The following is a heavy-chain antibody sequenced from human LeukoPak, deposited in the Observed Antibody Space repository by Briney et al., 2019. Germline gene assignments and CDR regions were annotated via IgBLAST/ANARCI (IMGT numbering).Heavy chain of an antibody. CDR1: GRSVSSGSYY. CDR3: ARVGYYDILTGYFYYFDY. J-gene: IGHJ4*02. D-gene: IGHD3-9*01. Sequence: SETLSLTCTVSGRSVSSGSYYWSWIRQPPGKGLEWTGYIYYSGSTNYNPSLKSRVTISVDTSKNQFSLKLSSVTAADTAVYYCARVGYYDILTGYFYYFDYWGQGTLVTVSS. CDR2: IYYSGST. V-gene: IGHV4-61*01.